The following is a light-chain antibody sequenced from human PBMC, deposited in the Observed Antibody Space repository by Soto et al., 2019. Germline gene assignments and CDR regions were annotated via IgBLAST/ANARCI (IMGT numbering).Light chain of an antibody. V-gene: IGKV1-39*01. Sequence: DIQMTQSPSSLSASVGDRVTITCRASQSISSYLNWYQQKPGKAPKLLIYAASSLQSGVPSRFSGRGSGTDFTLTISSLQPDDFATYYCQQSHSTPINIGHGTQLEIK. J-gene: IGKJ5*01. CDR1: QSISSY. CDR3: QQSHSTPIN. CDR2: AAS.